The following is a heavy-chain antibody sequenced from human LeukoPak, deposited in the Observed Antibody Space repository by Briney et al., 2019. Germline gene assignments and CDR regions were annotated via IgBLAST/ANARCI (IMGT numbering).Heavy chain of an antibody. D-gene: IGHD1-26*01. CDR3: AKMKGHPLPKYYMDV. J-gene: IGHJ6*01. Sequence: PGGSLRLSCAASGFTFSGFAMSWVRRTPGKGLEWVSGISGSGDNTLYADSVKGRFTISGDNSKNTLYLEMNSLRAEDTAIYYCAKMKGHPLPKYYMDVWGQGTTVTASS. V-gene: IGHV3-23*01. CDR1: GFTFSGFA. CDR2: ISGSGDNT.